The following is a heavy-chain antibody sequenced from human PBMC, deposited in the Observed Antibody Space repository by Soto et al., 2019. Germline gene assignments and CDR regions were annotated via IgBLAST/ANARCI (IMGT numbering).Heavy chain of an antibody. J-gene: IGHJ4*02. CDR1: GYTFTSYA. Sequence: ASVKVSCKASGYTFTSYAMHWVRQAPGQRLEWMGWINAGNGNTKYSQKFQGRVTITRDTSASTAYMELSSLRSEDTAVYYCAREAGAVTPFDYWGQGTLVTVSS. V-gene: IGHV1-3*01. CDR2: INAGNGNT. D-gene: IGHD1-26*01. CDR3: AREAGAVTPFDY.